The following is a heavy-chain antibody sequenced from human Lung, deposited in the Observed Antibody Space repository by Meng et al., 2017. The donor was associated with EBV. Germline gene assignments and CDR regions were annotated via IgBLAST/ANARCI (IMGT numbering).Heavy chain of an antibody. V-gene: IGHV1-18*01. Sequence: QGTLVKFGGEVKKPGALVKVSCKASGYTFTNYGITWVRQAPGQGLEWMGWINAYNGDTNYAQTLQGRVTMTTDTSTSTAYMELRSLRSDDTAVYYCARVEVGITSGDYWGQGTLVTVSS. J-gene: IGHJ4*02. CDR2: INAYNGDT. CDR3: ARVEVGITSGDY. D-gene: IGHD1-26*01. CDR1: GYTFTNYG.